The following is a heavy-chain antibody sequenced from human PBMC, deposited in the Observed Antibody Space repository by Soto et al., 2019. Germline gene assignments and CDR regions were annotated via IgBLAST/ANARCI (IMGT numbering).Heavy chain of an antibody. CDR2: IYYSGST. D-gene: IGHD1-26*01. V-gene: IGHV4-39*01. CDR1: CGSIISSSYY. CDR3: ASDRSGSYKYGSQYGMDV. Sequence: PSETLSLTCTFSCGSIISSSYYWGWIRQPPGKGLEWIGSIYYSGSTYYNPSLKSRVTISVDTSKNQFSLKLSSVTAADTAVYYCASDRSGSYKYGSQYGMDVWGQGTTVTVSS. J-gene: IGHJ6*02.